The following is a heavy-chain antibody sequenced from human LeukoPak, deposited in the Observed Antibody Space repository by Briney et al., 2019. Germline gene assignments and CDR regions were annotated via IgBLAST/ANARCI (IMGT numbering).Heavy chain of an antibody. CDR1: GYTFTGYY. CDR3: ARVRRYCSSTSCTGYNWFDP. V-gene: IGHV1-2*02. D-gene: IGHD2-2*01. J-gene: IGHJ5*02. CDR2: INPNSGGT. Sequence: ASVKVSCKASGYTFTGYYMHWVRQAPGQGLEWMGWINPNSGGTNYAQKFQGRVTMTRDTSISTAHMELSRLRSDDTAVYYCARVRRYCSSTSCTGYNWFDPWGQGTLVTVSS.